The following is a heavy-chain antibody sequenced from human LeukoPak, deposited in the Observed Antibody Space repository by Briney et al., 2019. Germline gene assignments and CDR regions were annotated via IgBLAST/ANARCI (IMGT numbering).Heavy chain of an antibody. CDR3: ATRYLEWLLDY. CDR2: IYYSGST. Sequence: SETLSLTCTVSGGSVSSNAYYWGWTRQTPGKGLEWIGSIYYSGSTYYNPSLKSRVTISVDTSKNQFSLKLNSVTAADTAVYYCATRYLEWLLDYWGQGTLVTVSS. J-gene: IGHJ4*02. D-gene: IGHD3-3*01. V-gene: IGHV4-39*01. CDR1: GGSVSSNAYY.